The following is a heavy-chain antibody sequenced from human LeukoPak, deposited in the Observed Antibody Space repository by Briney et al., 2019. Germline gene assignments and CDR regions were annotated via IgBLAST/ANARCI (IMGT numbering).Heavy chain of an antibody. CDR2: INAGNGDT. CDR3: ARGAQDP. Sequence: GASVKVSCKASGYTFAGYGIHWVRQAPGQRLEWMGWINAGNGDTKYSQKFQGRVTITRDTSATTAHMELSSLRFEDTGVYYCARGAQDPWGQGILVTVSS. CDR1: GYTFAGYG. V-gene: IGHV1-3*01. J-gene: IGHJ5*02.